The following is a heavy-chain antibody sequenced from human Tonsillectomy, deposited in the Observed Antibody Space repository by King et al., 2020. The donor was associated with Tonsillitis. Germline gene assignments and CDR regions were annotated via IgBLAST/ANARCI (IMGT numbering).Heavy chain of an antibody. CDR3: ARASRSGNGPYHYYYMDV. D-gene: IGHD4-23*01. V-gene: IGHV1-2*02. CDR1: GYTFTDYY. Sequence: QLVQSGAEVKKPGASVKVSCKASGYTFTDYYSHWVRQAPGQGLEWMGWINPNTGGTNYAQKFQGRVTMTRDTSISTAYMELSRLRSDDTAMYYCARASRSGNGPYHYYYMDVWGKGTTVTVSS. J-gene: IGHJ6*03. CDR2: INPNTGGT.